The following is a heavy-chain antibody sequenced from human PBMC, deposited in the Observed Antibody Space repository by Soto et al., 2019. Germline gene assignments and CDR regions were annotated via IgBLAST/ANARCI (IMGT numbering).Heavy chain of an antibody. CDR2: INPSGGST. D-gene: IGHD3-3*01. V-gene: IGHV1-46*03. Sequence: ASVKVSCKASGYTFTSYYMHWVRQAPGQGLEWMGIINPSGGSTSYAQKFQGRVTMTRDTSTSTVYMELSSLRSEDTAVYYCARADYDFWSGHTPPYWGQGTLVTVSS. CDR3: ARADYDFWSGHTPPY. J-gene: IGHJ4*02. CDR1: GYTFTSYY.